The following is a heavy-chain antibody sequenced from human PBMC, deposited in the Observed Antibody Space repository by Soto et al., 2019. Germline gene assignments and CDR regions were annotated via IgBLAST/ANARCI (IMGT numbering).Heavy chain of an antibody. Sequence: QVQLRESGPGLVKPSQTLSLTCTVSDGSISSSDHYWTWIRQPPGKGLEWIGYIYYSGSTYYNPSLQRRVTMSVDTSKNQFSLKLSSVTAEDTAMYYCARDRGRSYYLDYWGQGILVTVSS. CDR1: DGSISSSDHY. D-gene: IGHD1-26*01. J-gene: IGHJ4*02. V-gene: IGHV4-30-4*01. CDR2: IYYSGST. CDR3: ARDRGRSYYLDY.